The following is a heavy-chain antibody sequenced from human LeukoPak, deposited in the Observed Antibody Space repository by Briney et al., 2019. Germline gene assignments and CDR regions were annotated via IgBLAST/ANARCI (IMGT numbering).Heavy chain of an antibody. V-gene: IGHV4-34*01. D-gene: IGHD3-10*01. Sequence: KASETLSLTCAVYGGSFSGYYWSWIRQPPRKGLECIGEINHSGSTDYKPSLKSRLTISVDTSKNQFSLRLSSVTAGDTAVYYCGEDHGSGTVWGSIGGQGTLVTVSS. J-gene: IGHJ4*02. CDR2: INHSGST. CDR1: GGSFSGYY. CDR3: GEDHGSGTVWGSI.